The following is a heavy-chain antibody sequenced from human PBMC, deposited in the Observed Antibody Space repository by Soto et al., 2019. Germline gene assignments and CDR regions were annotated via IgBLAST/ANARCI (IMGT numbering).Heavy chain of an antibody. CDR1: GYTFTGYY. J-gene: IGHJ4*02. D-gene: IGHD4-17*01. V-gene: IGHV1-2*04. Sequence: ASVKVSCKASGYTFTGYYMHWVRQAPGQGLEWMGWINPNSGGTNYAQKFQGWVTMTRDTSISTAYMELSRLRSDDTAVYYCARGDLYGDYGILDYWGQGTLVTVSS. CDR2: INPNSGGT. CDR3: ARGDLYGDYGILDY.